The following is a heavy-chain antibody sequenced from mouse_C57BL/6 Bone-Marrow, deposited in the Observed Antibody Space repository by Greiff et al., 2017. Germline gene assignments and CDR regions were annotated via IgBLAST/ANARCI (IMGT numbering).Heavy chain of an antibody. V-gene: IGHV1-64*01. Sequence: VQLQQSGAELVKPGASVKLSCKASGYTFTSYWMHWVKQRPGQGLEWIGMIHPNSGSPNYNEQFKSKAKLTVDKSSSTAYMQLSSLTSEDSSVYYCARVCYDYDLHFYYWGQGTTLTVSS. CDR2: IHPNSGSP. CDR3: ARVCYDYDLHFYY. D-gene: IGHD2-4*01. CDR1: GYTFTSYW. J-gene: IGHJ2*01.